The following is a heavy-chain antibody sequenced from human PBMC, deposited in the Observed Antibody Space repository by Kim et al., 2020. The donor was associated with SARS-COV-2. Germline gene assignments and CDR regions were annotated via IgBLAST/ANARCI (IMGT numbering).Heavy chain of an antibody. D-gene: IGHD3-3*01. CDR2: INHSGST. CDR3: ARDRFDTIFGVVIIGAFDI. J-gene: IGHJ3*02. V-gene: IGHV4-34*01. Sequence: SETLCLTCAVYGGSFSGYYWSWIRQPPGKGLEWIGEINHSGSTNYNPSLKSRVTISVDTSKNQFSLKLSSVTAADTAVYYCARDRFDTIFGVVIIGAFDIWGQGTMVTVSS. CDR1: GGSFSGYY.